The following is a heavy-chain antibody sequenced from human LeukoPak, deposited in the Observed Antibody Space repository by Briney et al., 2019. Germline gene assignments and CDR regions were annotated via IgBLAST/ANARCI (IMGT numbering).Heavy chain of an antibody. Sequence: SVKVSCKASGGTFSSYAISWVRQAPGQGLEWMGGIIPIFGTANYAQKFQGRVTITTDESTSTAYMELSSLRSEDTAVYYCARDLGDSYRAVDAFDIWGQGTMVTVSS. CDR3: ARDLGDSYRAVDAFDI. J-gene: IGHJ3*02. V-gene: IGHV1-69*05. D-gene: IGHD5-24*01. CDR1: GGTFSSYA. CDR2: IIPIFGTA.